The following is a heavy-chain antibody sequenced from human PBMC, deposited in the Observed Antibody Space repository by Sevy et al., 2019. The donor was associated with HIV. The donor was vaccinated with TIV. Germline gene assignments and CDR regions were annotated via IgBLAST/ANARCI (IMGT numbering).Heavy chain of an antibody. J-gene: IGHJ6*02. CDR2: IYYSGST. D-gene: IGHD2-15*01. Sequence: SETLSLTCTVSGGSISSSSYYWGWIRQPPGKGLEWIGSIYYSGSTYYNPSLKSRVTISVDTSNTQFSLKLSSVTAADTAVYYCARHGPLGYCSGGSCYGYYYYGMDVWGQGTTVTVSS. CDR3: ARHGPLGYCSGGSCYGYYYYGMDV. V-gene: IGHV4-39*01. CDR1: GGSISSSSYY.